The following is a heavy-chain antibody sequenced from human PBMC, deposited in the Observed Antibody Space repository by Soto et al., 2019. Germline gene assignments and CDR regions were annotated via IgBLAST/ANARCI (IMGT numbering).Heavy chain of an antibody. CDR2: IFANGHT. CDR3: VASLAASGLNWLDP. Sequence: ESLSLSCLVSGGSISEKYWNWVRQPPGKGLEWIGLIFANGHTDYNPSLKSRVTMSVDASKNQFSLSLTSMTAADTAVYYCVASLAASGLNWLDPWGRGTLVTVYS. J-gene: IGHJ5*02. D-gene: IGHD6-13*01. CDR1: GGSISEKY. V-gene: IGHV4-4*07.